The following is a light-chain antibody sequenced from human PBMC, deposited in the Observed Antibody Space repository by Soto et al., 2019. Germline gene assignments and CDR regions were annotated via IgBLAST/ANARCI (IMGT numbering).Light chain of an antibody. CDR1: QSVSSN. V-gene: IGKV3-15*01. Sequence: IVLTQSPGTLSLSPGERATLSCRAIQSVSSNYLAWYQQKPGQAPRLLIYGASTRATGIPARFSGSGSGTEFTLTISSLQSEDFAVYYCQQYNNWPRWTFGQGTKVDIK. CDR3: QQYNNWPRWT. CDR2: GAS. J-gene: IGKJ1*01.